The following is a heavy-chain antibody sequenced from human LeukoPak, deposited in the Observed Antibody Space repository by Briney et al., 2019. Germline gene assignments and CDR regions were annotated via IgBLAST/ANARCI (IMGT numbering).Heavy chain of an antibody. J-gene: IGHJ4*02. CDR2: ISSNGGST. Sequence: GGSLRLSCAASGFTFSSYAMHWVRQAPGKGLEYVSAISSNGGSTYYANSVKGRFTISRDNSKNTLYLQMGSLRAEDMAVYYCARGGLGYYDSSGYCYWGQGTLVTVSS. D-gene: IGHD3-22*01. CDR1: GFTFSSYA. V-gene: IGHV3-64*01. CDR3: ARGGLGYYDSSGYCY.